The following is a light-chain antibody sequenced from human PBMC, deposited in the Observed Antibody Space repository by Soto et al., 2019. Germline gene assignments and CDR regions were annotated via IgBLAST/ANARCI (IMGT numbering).Light chain of an antibody. Sequence: QSVLTQPASVSGSPGQSITISCTGTSNDIGGHNHVSWYQQHPGNSPKLIIYEVTERPSGVSNRFSASKSGTTASLTIYGLQAEDEADYYCCSYAGIITWVCGGGTKLTVL. V-gene: IGLV2-23*02. J-gene: IGLJ3*02. CDR3: CSYAGIITWV. CDR1: SNDIGGHNH. CDR2: EVT.